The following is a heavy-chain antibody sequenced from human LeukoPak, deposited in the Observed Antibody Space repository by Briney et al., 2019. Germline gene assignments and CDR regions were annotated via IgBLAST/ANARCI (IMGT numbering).Heavy chain of an antibody. Sequence: GGSLRLSCAASGFTFSDYWMNWVRQAPGKGLERVANIKQDGSETHYVDSVKGRFTISRDNTKESLYLQMNSLRAEDTAVYYCTQIEWERWRGWGQGTLVTVSS. CDR1: GFTFSDYW. CDR3: TQIEWERWRG. J-gene: IGHJ4*02. V-gene: IGHV3-7*01. D-gene: IGHD1-26*01. CDR2: IKQDGSET.